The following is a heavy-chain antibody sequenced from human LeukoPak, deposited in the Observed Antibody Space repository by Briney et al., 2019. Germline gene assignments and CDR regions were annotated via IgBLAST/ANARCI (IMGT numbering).Heavy chain of an antibody. CDR3: AKRGSSGSVGKDNY. Sequence: SETLSLTCTVSGGSISSSSYYWGWIRQPPGKGLEWIGSIYYSGSTYYNPSLKSRVTISLDTSNNQFSLRLTSVTAADTAVYYCAKRGSSGSVGKDNYWGQGTLVTVSS. V-gene: IGHV4-39*07. D-gene: IGHD1-26*01. CDR2: IYYSGST. J-gene: IGHJ4*02. CDR1: GGSISSSSYY.